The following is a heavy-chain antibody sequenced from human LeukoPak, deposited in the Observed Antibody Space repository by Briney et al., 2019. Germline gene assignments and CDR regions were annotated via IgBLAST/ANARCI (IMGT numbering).Heavy chain of an antibody. V-gene: IGHV4-61*02. CDR1: GGSISSGSYY. Sequence: SETLSLTCTVSGGSISSGSYYWSWIRQPAGKGLEWIGRIYTSGSTNYNPSLKSRVTISVDTSKNQFSLKLSSVTAADTAVYYCARGSPYYYDSSGYIFDIWGQGTMVTVSS. CDR2: IYTSGST. D-gene: IGHD3-22*01. CDR3: ARGSPYYYDSSGYIFDI. J-gene: IGHJ3*02.